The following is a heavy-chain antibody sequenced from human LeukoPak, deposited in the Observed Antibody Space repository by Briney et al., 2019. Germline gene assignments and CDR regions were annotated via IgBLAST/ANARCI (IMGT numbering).Heavy chain of an antibody. CDR1: GFTFSSYA. CDR3: AKDRQLGNWFDP. D-gene: IGHD6-6*01. J-gene: IGHJ5*02. Sequence: GGSLRLSCAASGFTFSSYAMSWVRQAPGKGLEWVSAIRGSGGSTYYADSVKGRFTISRDNSKNTPYLQMNSLRAEDTAVYYCAKDRQLGNWFDPWGQGTLVTVSS. V-gene: IGHV3-23*01. CDR2: IRGSGGST.